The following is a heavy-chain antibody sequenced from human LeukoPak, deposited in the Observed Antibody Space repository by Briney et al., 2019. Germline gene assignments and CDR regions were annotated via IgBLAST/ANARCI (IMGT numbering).Heavy chain of an antibody. CDR3: ARASGYYYDSSGYPSPDAFDI. Sequence: SETLSLTCAVYGGSFSGYYWSWIRQPPGKGLEWIGEINHSGSTNYNPSLKSRVTISVDTSKNQFSLKLSSVTAADTAVYYCARASGYYYDSSGYPSPDAFDIWGQGTMVTVSS. D-gene: IGHD3-22*01. V-gene: IGHV4-34*01. CDR2: INHSGST. J-gene: IGHJ3*02. CDR1: GGSFSGYY.